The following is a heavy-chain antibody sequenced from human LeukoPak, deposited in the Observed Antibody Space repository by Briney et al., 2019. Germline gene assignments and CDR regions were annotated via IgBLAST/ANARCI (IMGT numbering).Heavy chain of an antibody. D-gene: IGHD2-21*01. CDR2: IYPGDSDT. CDR1: GYSFTSYW. Sequence: GDSLKISCKGSGYSFTSYWIAWVRQMPGRGLDWMGIIYPGDSDTRYSPSFQGQVTISTDKSISTAYLQWSSLKASDTAMYYCARQTFGDDSFDYWGQGTLVTVSS. J-gene: IGHJ4*02. V-gene: IGHV5-51*01. CDR3: ARQTFGDDSFDY.